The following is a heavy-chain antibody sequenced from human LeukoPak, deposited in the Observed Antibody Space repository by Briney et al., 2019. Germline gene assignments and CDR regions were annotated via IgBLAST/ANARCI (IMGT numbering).Heavy chain of an antibody. J-gene: IGHJ4*02. CDR1: GGSISSYY. D-gene: IGHD6-13*01. Sequence: SETLSLTCTVSGGSISSYYWSWIRQPPGKGLEWMGYIYYSGSTNYNPSNYNPSLKSRVTISVDTSKNQFSLKLSSVTAADTAVYYCARAWYSSSSFDYWGQGTLVTVSS. V-gene: IGHV4-59*01. CDR3: ARAWYSSSSFDY. CDR2: IYYSGSTNYNPS.